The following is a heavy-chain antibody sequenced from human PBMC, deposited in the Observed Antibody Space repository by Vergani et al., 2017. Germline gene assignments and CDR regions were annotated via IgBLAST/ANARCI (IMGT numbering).Heavy chain of an antibody. Sequence: EVQLLESGGGLVQPGGSLRLSCAAYGFTFSSYWMSWVRQAPGKGLEWVANIKQDGSEKYYVDSVKGRFTISRDNAKNSLYLQMNSLRAEDTAVYYCASAWGDSSGWYRALFPVDGGFDYWGQGTLVTVSS. CDR3: ASAWGDSSGWYRALFPVDGGFDY. V-gene: IGHV3-7*03. D-gene: IGHD6-19*01. J-gene: IGHJ4*02. CDR2: IKQDGSEK. CDR1: GFTFSSYW.